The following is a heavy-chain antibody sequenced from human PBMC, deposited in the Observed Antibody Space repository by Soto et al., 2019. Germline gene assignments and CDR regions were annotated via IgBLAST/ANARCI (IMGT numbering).Heavy chain of an antibody. CDR1: GFTFSSYS. Sequence: GGSLRLSCAASGFTFSSYSMNWVRQAPGKGLEWVSYISSSSSTIYYADSVKGRFTISRDNAKNSLYLQMNSLRAEDTAVYYCARGPVTMVLGAYYMDVWGKGTTVTVSS. D-gene: IGHD3-10*01. CDR3: ARGPVTMVLGAYYMDV. CDR2: ISSSSSTI. V-gene: IGHV3-48*01. J-gene: IGHJ6*03.